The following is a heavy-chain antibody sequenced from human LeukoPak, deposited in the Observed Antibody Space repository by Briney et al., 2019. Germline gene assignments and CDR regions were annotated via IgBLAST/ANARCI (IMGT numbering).Heavy chain of an antibody. CDR3: VRDDCSGGSCYSVFDY. CDR2: ISAYNGNT. CDR1: GCTFTSYG. V-gene: IGHV1-18*01. D-gene: IGHD2-15*01. Sequence: ASVKVSCKASGCTFTSYGISWVRQTPGQGLEWMGWISAYNGNTNYAPKFQGRVTMTTDTSTSTAYMELRSLRSDDTAVYYCVRDDCSGGSCYSVFDYWGQGTLVTVSS. J-gene: IGHJ4*02.